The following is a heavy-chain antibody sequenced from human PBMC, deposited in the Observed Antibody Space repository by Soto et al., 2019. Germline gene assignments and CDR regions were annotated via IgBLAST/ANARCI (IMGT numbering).Heavy chain of an antibody. Sequence: TLSLTCAVSGGSISSGGYSWSWIRQPPGKGLEWIGYIYHSGSTYYNPSLKSRVTISVDRSKNQFSLKLSSVTAADTAVYYCARGQGGYSYGADLDYCGQRTLVTVSS. CDR1: GGSISSGGYS. CDR3: ARGQGGYSYGADLDY. J-gene: IGHJ4*02. D-gene: IGHD5-18*01. CDR2: IYHSGST. V-gene: IGHV4-30-2*01.